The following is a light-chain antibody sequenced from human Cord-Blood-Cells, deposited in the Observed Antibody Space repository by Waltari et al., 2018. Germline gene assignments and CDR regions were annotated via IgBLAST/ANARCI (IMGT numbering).Light chain of an antibody. CDR3: QQYGSSPLT. CDR2: GAS. J-gene: IGKJ4*01. Sequence: SVVTQSTDSLSLPPGETGAPASSACQSVSSSYFAWYQQKPGQAPRLLIYGASSRATGIPDRFSGSGSGTDFTLTISRLEPEDFAVYYCQQYGSSPLTFGQGTKVEIK. V-gene: IGKV3-20*01. CDR1: QSVSSSY.